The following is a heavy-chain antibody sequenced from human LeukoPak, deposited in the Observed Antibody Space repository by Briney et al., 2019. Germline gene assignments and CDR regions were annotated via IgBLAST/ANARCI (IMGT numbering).Heavy chain of an antibody. CDR2: IFHSGST. Sequence: PSETLSLTCVVSGGSISSSTWWTWVRLPPGEGLEWIGEIFHSGSTNLNPSLKSRLTMSVDESRHQFSLKLTSVTAADTAVYYCASGGLVSRYLDHWGQGTLVTVSS. CDR1: GGSISSSTW. D-gene: IGHD3-9*01. V-gene: IGHV4-4*02. CDR3: ASGGLVSRYLDH. J-gene: IGHJ4*02.